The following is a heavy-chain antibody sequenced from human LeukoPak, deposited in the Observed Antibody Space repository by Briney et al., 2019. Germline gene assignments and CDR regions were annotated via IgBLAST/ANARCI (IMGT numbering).Heavy chain of an antibody. D-gene: IGHD4-11*01. CDR2: ITSTGSTI. Sequence: GGSLRLSCAASGFTFSDYYMSWIRQAPGKGLEWVSYITSTGSTIYYADSVKGRFTISKDNAKNSLYLQMNSLRAEDTALYYCARDRPLFDYTPPFFDYWGQGILVTVSS. J-gene: IGHJ4*02. CDR1: GFTFSDYY. V-gene: IGHV3-11*04. CDR3: ARDRPLFDYTPPFFDY.